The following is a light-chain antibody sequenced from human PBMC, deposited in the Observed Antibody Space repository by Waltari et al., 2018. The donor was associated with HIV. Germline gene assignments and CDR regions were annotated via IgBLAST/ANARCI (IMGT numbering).Light chain of an antibody. CDR3: QQRHSFPPT. Sequence: EIVLTQSPATLSLSPGERATLSCRASQYIGHFLVCYQQKPGQAPRLVVYDASKRASGVPTRFTGSWSGTDFTLTIDNLEPEDFALYFCQQRHSFPPTFGGGSKVE. CDR2: DAS. CDR1: QYIGHF. V-gene: IGKV3-11*01. J-gene: IGKJ4*01.